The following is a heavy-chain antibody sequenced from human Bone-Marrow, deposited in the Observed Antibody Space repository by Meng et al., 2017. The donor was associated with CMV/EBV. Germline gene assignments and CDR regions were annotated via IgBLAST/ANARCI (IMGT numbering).Heavy chain of an antibody. CDR3: ARVGPGEMSLYLYNGMDV. CDR2: VSFDGETK. Sequence: GESLKISCSGSGFTFSTYAVNWVRQAPGKGLEWVAVVSFDGETKYYADSVKGRFTISRDTSKKASFLQMNSLRREDTAVYYCARVGPGEMSLYLYNGMDVWGQGTTVTVSS. V-gene: IGHV3-30*04. CDR1: GFTFSTYA. J-gene: IGHJ6*02. D-gene: IGHD1-26*01.